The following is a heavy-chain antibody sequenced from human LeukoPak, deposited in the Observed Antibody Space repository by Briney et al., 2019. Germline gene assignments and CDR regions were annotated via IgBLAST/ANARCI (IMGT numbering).Heavy chain of an antibody. CDR2: FDPEDGET. CDR3: ARDYAITMPLDY. Sequence: GASAKVSCKVSGYTLTELSMHWVRQAPGKGLEWMGGFDPEDGETIYAQKFQGRVTMTEDTSTDTAYMELSSLRSDDTAVYYCARDYAITMPLDYWGQGTLVTVSS. J-gene: IGHJ4*02. CDR1: GYTLTELS. V-gene: IGHV1-24*01. D-gene: IGHD3-10*01.